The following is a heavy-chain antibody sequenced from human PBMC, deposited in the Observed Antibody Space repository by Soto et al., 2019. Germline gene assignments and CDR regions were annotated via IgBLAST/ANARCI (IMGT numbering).Heavy chain of an antibody. J-gene: IGHJ5*02. CDR3: ARERVNRIFSLTSWFDP. V-gene: IGHV1-69*13. CDR2: IIPIFGTA. D-gene: IGHD3-3*01. Sequence: SVKVSCKASGGTFSSYAISWVRQAPGQGLEWMGGIIPIFGTANYAQKFQGRVTITADESTSTAYMELSSLRSEDTAVYYCARERVNRIFSLTSWFDPWGQGTLVTVSS. CDR1: GGTFSSYA.